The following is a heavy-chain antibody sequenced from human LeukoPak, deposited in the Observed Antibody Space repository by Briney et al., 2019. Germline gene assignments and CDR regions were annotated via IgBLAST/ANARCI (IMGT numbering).Heavy chain of an antibody. CDR2: ISSSYRTI. J-gene: IGHJ3*02. V-gene: IGHV3-48*01. CDR1: GFTFSSYS. Sequence: GGSLRLSCAASGFTFSSYSMNWVRQAPGKGLEWVSYISSSYRTIYYADSVKGRFTVSRDNAKNSLYLQMSSLRAEDTAFYYCARDLGGGDAFDILGQGTMVTVSS. D-gene: IGHD3-16*01. CDR3: ARDLGGGDAFDI.